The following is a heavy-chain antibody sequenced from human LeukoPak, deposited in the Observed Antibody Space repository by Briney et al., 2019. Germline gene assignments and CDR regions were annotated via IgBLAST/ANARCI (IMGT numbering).Heavy chain of an antibody. J-gene: IGHJ4*02. V-gene: IGHV1-18*01. D-gene: IGHD1-1*01. CDR3: ARGYNWNDAADY. Sequence: ASVKVSCKASGYTFTSYGISWVRQAPGQGLEWMGWISAYNGNTNYAQKLQGRVTMTRDTSTSTVYMELSSLRSEDTAVYYCARGYNWNDAADYWGQGTLVTVSS. CDR1: GYTFTSYG. CDR2: ISAYNGNT.